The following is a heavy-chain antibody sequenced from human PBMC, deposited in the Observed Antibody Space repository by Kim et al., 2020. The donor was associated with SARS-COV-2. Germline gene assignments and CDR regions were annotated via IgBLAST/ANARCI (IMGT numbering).Heavy chain of an antibody. CDR2: ISGSGGST. D-gene: IGHD3-22*01. J-gene: IGHJ3*02. CDR3: AKGRAWDSSEGTDAFDI. CDR1: GFTFSSYA. Sequence: GGSLRLSCAASGFTFSSYAMSWVRQAPGKGLEWVSAISGSGGSTYYADSVKGRFTISRDNSKNTLYLQMNSLRAEDTAVYYCAKGRAWDSSEGTDAFDIWGQGTMVTVSS. V-gene: IGHV3-23*01.